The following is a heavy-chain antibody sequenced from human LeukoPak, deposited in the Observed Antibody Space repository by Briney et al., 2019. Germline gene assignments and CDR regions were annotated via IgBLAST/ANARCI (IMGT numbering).Heavy chain of an antibody. Sequence: GGSLRLSCAASGFTFSDYWMHWVRQAPGKGLVWVSRISSDGSRVTYADSVKGRFTISRDNAKNTLYLQMNSLRAEDTAVYYCAELGITMIGGVWGKGTTVTISS. V-gene: IGHV3-74*01. CDR3: AELGITMIGGV. J-gene: IGHJ6*04. D-gene: IGHD3-10*02. CDR1: GFTFSDYW. CDR2: ISSDGSRV.